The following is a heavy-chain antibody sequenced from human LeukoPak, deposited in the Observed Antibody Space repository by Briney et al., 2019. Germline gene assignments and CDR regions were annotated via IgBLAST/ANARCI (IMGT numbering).Heavy chain of an antibody. CDR1: GYTLTNYG. Sequence: ASVKVSCKASGYTLTNYGIDWVRQAPGQGLEWMGRINPNSGGTNYAQKFQGRVTMTRDTSISTAYMELSRLRSDDTAVYYCARGDYLDYWGQGTLVTVSS. CDR3: ARGDYLDY. CDR2: INPNSGGT. J-gene: IGHJ4*02. V-gene: IGHV1-2*06.